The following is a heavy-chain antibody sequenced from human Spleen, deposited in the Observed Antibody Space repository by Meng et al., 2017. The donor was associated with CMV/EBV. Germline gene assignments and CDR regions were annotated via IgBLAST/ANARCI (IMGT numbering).Heavy chain of an antibody. CDR2: ISYDGSNE. CDR3: VREKWEGGKYYFFYNGMDF. Sequence: GESLKISCAASGFSFSSYGMHWVRQAPGQGPEWVAVISYDGSNEYYAPSVKGRFTISRDNFKNMLYLQMNSLRTHEDSAVYYCVREKWEGGKYYFFYNGMDFWGQGTTVTVSS. CDR1: GFSFSSYG. D-gene: IGHD1-26*01. J-gene: IGHJ6*02. V-gene: IGHV3-30*03.